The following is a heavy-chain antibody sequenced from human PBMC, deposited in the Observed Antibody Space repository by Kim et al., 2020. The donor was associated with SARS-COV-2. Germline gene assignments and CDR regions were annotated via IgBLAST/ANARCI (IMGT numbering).Heavy chain of an antibody. V-gene: IGHV3-74*01. D-gene: IGHD4-17*01. CDR2: MNSDGSST. CDR3: ARGANGDSKFDY. J-gene: IGHJ4*02. Sequence: GKGLVWVSRMNSDGSSTNSADFVKGRFTISRDNAKNTLYLQMNSLRAEDTAVYYCARGANGDSKFDYWGQGTLVTVSS.